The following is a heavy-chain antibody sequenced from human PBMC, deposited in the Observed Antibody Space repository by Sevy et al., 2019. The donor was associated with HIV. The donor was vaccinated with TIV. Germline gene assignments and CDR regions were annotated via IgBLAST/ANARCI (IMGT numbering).Heavy chain of an antibody. CDR3: AKDSYFDNTLFDY. D-gene: IGHD3-22*01. Sequence: GGSLRLSCAASGFTLNNYAMNWVRQAPDKGLEWVSGLRGSGGSTYYADSVKGRFTISRDNSKNTLYLQMNSLRAEDTAVYYYAKDSYFDNTLFDYWGQGTLVTVSS. V-gene: IGHV3-23*01. CDR2: LRGSGGST. J-gene: IGHJ4*02. CDR1: GFTLNNYA.